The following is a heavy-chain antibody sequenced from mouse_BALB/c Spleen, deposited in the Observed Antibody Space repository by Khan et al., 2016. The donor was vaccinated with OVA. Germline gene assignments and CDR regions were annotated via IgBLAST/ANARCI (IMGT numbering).Heavy chain of an antibody. V-gene: IGHV1-4*01. CDR1: GYTFTSYS. Sequence: QVQLKQSGAELAGPGASVKMSCKASGYTFTSYSMHWIKQRPGQGLEWIGNINPNNAYTNYNQRFKDKATLTADKSSNTAYMQLSSLTSEDSAVYFCAWEFHYYGSRGALDYWGQGTSVTVSS. CDR3: AWEFHYYGSRGALDY. CDR2: INPNNAYT. D-gene: IGHD1-1*01. J-gene: IGHJ4*01.